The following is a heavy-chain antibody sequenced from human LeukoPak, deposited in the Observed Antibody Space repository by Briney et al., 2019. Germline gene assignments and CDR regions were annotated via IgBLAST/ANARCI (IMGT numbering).Heavy chain of an antibody. Sequence: GASVKVSCKASGYTFTSYAMNWVRQAPGQGLEWMGWINTNAGNPTYAQGFTGRFVFSLDTSVSTAYLQISSLKAEDTAVYYCAGWEWELLRNWFDPWGQGTLVTVSS. CDR1: GYTFTSYA. V-gene: IGHV7-4-1*02. J-gene: IGHJ5*02. CDR2: INTNAGNP. D-gene: IGHD1-26*01. CDR3: AGWEWELLRNWFDP.